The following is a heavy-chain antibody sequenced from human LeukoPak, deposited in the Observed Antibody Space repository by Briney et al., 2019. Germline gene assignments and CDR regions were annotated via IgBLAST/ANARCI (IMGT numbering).Heavy chain of an antibody. CDR2: TRSKANRYTT. CDR1: GFTFSDHY. CDR3: VGWELGLNY. Sequence: GGSLRLSCAASGFTFSDHYMDWVRQTPGKGLEWVGRTRSKANRYTTEYAASVKGRFTISRDDSKNPLYLQMNSLKTEDTAVYYCVGWELGLNYWGQGTLVTVSS. J-gene: IGHJ4*02. D-gene: IGHD1-26*01. V-gene: IGHV3-72*01.